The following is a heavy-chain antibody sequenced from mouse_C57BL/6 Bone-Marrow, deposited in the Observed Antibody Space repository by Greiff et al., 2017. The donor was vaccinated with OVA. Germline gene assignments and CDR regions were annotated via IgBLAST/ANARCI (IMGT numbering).Heavy chain of an antibody. CDR1: GYTFTSYW. V-gene: IGHV1-61*01. CDR3: ARGSWVPDY. D-gene: IGHD4-1*01. CDR2: IYPSDSET. J-gene: IGHJ2*01. Sequence: QVQLQQSGAELVRPGSSVKLSCTASGYTFTSYWMDWVKQRPGQGLEWIGNIYPSDSETHYNQTFKDKATLTVDKSSNTAYLQLSSLTSEDSAVYYCARGSWVPDYWGQGTTLTVSS.